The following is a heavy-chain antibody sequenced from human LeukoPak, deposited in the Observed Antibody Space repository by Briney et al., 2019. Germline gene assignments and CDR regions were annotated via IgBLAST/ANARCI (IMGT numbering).Heavy chain of an antibody. D-gene: IGHD3-22*01. CDR3: ARGGWNKFDY. J-gene: IGHJ4*02. CDR1: GGSISTYY. CDR2: ISYSGST. Sequence: PSETLSLTCIVSGGSISTYYWSWIRQPPGKGLEWIGYISYSGSTNYNPSLKSRVTISVDTSKNQFSLKLSSVTAADTAVYYCARGGWNKFDYWGQGTLVTVSS. V-gene: IGHV4-59*01.